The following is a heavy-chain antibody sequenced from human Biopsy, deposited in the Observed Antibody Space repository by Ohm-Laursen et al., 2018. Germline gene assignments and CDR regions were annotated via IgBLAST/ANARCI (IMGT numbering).Heavy chain of an antibody. CDR1: GFTLSDYY. Sequence: SLRLSCAASGFTLSDYYMCWIRQAPGKGLAWLSYVSGSGTTIFYADSVKGRFTVSRDNAKNSLYLQMNSLTVEDPAVYYCARDGVGSYHDYWGQGTLVTVSS. J-gene: IGHJ4*02. D-gene: IGHD3-16*02. CDR2: VSGSGTTI. V-gene: IGHV3-11*01. CDR3: ARDGVGSYHDY.